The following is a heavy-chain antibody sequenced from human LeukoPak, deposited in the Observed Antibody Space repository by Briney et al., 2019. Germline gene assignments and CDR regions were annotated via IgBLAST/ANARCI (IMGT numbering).Heavy chain of an antibody. D-gene: IGHD3-16*02. Sequence: ASVKASCKASGYTFTSYGISWVRQAPGQGLEWMGWISAYNGNTNYAQKLQGRVTMTTDTSTSTAYMELRSLRSDDTAVYYCASYASDYVWGSYRSDAFDIWGQGTMVTVSS. V-gene: IGHV1-18*01. CDR1: GYTFTSYG. CDR3: ASYASDYVWGSYRSDAFDI. CDR2: ISAYNGNT. J-gene: IGHJ3*02.